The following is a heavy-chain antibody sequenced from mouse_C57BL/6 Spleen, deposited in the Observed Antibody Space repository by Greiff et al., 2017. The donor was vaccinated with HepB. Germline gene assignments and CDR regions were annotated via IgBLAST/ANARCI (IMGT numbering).Heavy chain of an antibody. D-gene: IGHD2-1*01. CDR2: IDPEDGET. Sequence: VQLKQSGAELVKPGASVKLSCTASGFNIKDYYMHWVKQRTEQGLEWIGRIDPEDGETKYAPKFQGKATITADTSSNTAYLQLSSLTSEDTAVYYCARSMVTTLYYYAMDYWGQGTSVTVSS. V-gene: IGHV14-2*01. CDR3: ARSMVTTLYYYAMDY. J-gene: IGHJ4*01. CDR1: GFNIKDYY.